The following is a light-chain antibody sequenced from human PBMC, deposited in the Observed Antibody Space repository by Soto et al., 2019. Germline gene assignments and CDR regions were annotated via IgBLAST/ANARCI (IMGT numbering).Light chain of an antibody. J-gene: IGKJ5*01. V-gene: IGKV3D-20*02. CDR3: QHSMNWHLT. CDR2: YAS. CDR1: QSLSSSS. Sequence: EIVMTQSPATLSVSPGERATLSCRSSQSLSSSSSAWYQQKPGQAPRLLIYYASNRATGIPARFSGSGSETDFTLTISSLEPEDFEVYYCQHSMNWHLTFGQGTRLEIK.